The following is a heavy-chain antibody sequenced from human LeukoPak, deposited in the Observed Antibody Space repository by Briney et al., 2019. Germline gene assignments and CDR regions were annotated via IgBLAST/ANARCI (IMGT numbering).Heavy chain of an antibody. D-gene: IGHD3-22*01. CDR2: ISSSSSYI. V-gene: IGHV3-21*04. CDR1: GFTFSSYS. Sequence: PGGSLRLSCAASGFTFSSYSMNWVRQAPGKGLEWVSSISSSSSYIYYADSVKGRFTISRDNSKNTLYLHMSSLRAEDTAVYFCARGHYYDTNSLRGDAFDIWGLGTMVTVSS. CDR3: ARGHYYDTNSLRGDAFDI. J-gene: IGHJ3*02.